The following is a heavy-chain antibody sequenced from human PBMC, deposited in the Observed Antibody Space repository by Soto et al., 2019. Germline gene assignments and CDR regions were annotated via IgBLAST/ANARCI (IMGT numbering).Heavy chain of an antibody. V-gene: IGHV5-10-1*01. J-gene: IGHJ6*02. CDR1: GYSFTSYW. Sequence: PGESLKISCKGSGYSFTSYWISWVRQMPGKGLEWMGRIDPSDSYTNYSPSFQGHVTISADKSISTAYLQWSSLKASDTAMYYCARVVVVPAAIVGYYYGMDVWGQGTTVTVSS. D-gene: IGHD2-2*02. CDR2: IDPSDSYT. CDR3: ARVVVVPAAIVGYYYGMDV.